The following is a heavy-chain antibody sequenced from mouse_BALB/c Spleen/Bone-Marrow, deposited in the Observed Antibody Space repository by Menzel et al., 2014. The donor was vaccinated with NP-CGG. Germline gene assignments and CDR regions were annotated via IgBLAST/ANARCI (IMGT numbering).Heavy chain of an antibody. D-gene: IGHD2-2*01. J-gene: IGHJ4*01. Sequence: VQMQQSGAELVRPGASVKLSCKASGSTFPNYWINWVKQRSGHGLEWIGNIYPSDSYTNYNQKFKDKATLTVDKSSSTAYMQLSSPTSEDSAVYYCTRWLPYAMDDCGQGTPGTVSS. V-gene: IGHV1-69*02. CDR3: TRWLPYAMDD. CDR2: IYPSDSYT. CDR1: GSTFPNYW.